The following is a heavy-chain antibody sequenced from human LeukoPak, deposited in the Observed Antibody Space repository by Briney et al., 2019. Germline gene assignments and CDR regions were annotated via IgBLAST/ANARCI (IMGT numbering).Heavy chain of an antibody. CDR1: GVNLTNYA. D-gene: IGHD3-9*01. CDR3: AKGRITDWSYHFDQ. V-gene: IGHV3-23*01. Sequence: GGSLRLSCAVSGVNLTNYAMSWVRQAPGKGLEWVSAISGSGYSTYYADSVKGRFTISRDTSTNTLYLQMNSLRDEDTAVYYCAKGRITDWSYHFDQWGQGTLVTVSS. CDR2: ISGSGYST. J-gene: IGHJ4*02.